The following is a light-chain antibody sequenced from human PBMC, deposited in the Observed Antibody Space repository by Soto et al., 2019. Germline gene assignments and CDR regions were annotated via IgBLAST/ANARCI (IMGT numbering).Light chain of an antibody. Sequence: EIVLTQSPATLSLSPGERATLSCRASQSVSNFLAWYQQKPGQAPRLLIYDASNRATGIPVRFSGSGSGTDVTLTISSLEPEDFAVYYCQQRSDWPPVTFGGGTKVEIK. CDR2: DAS. J-gene: IGKJ4*01. V-gene: IGKV3-11*01. CDR3: QQRSDWPPVT. CDR1: QSVSNF.